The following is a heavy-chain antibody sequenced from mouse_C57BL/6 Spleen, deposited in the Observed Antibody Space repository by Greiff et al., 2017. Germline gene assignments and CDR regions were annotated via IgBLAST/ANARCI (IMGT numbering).Heavy chain of an antibody. Sequence: QVQLQQSGPGLVAPSQSLSITCTASGFSLTSYCVSWVRQPPGKGLEWLGVMWGDGSTNHHSALISRVSISKDDSKCQVYLKLNSRRTDDAATDYCAKGGGKGCYAVDYWGQGTSVTVSS. CDR3: AKGGGKGCYAVDY. CDR2: MWGDGST. J-gene: IGHJ4*01. V-gene: IGHV2-3*01. CDR1: GFSLTSYC.